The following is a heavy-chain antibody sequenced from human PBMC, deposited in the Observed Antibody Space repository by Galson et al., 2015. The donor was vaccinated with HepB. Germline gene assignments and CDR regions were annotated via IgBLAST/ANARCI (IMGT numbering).Heavy chain of an antibody. J-gene: IGHJ5*02. CDR2: ISYDGSNK. CDR1: GFTFSSYA. D-gene: IGHD6-19*01. V-gene: IGHV3-30*04. CDR3: ARDSHPFAVEDWFDP. Sequence: SLRLSCAASGFTFSSYAMHWVRQAPGKGLEWVAVISYDGSNKYYADSVKGRFTISRDNSKNTLYLQMNSLRAEDTAVYYCARDSHPFAVEDWFDPWGQGTLVTVSS.